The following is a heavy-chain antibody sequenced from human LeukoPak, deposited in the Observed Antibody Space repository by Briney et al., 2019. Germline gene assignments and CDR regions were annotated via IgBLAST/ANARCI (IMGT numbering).Heavy chain of an antibody. J-gene: IGHJ4*02. CDR1: GGSISPYY. CDR2: IYYSGST. D-gene: IGHD2-15*01. Sequence: SETLSLTCTVSGGSISPYYWIWIRQPPGKGLEWVGYIYYSGSTKYNPSLKSRVSISVETSKNQFSLKLSSVTAADTAVYYCARGFCSGGSGYSAIFDYWGEGTLVTVSS. V-gene: IGHV4-59*01. CDR3: ARGFCSGGSGYSAIFDY.